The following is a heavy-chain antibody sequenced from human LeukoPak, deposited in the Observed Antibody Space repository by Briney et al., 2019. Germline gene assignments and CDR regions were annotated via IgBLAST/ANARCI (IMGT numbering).Heavy chain of an antibody. D-gene: IGHD2-21*01. CDR3: AKDCVYYYMDV. CDR2: IIASSGST. V-gene: IGHV3-23*01. CDR1: SFSYNNLA. J-gene: IGHJ6*03. Sequence: GGSLRLLCAASSFSYNNLAMVGLPQAPGKARVGGSNIIASSGSTLYADSVKGRFTISRDNSKNTLNLQMNSLRAEDTAVYYCAKDCVYYYMDVWGKGTTVTVSS.